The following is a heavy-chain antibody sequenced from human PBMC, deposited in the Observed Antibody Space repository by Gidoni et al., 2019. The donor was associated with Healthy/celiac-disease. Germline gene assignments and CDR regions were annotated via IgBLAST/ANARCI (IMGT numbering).Heavy chain of an antibody. D-gene: IGHD3-3*01. CDR3: TRHTGGESGYGY. CDR2: IRSKANSYAT. J-gene: IGHJ4*02. V-gene: IGHV3-73*01. CDR1: GFTFSGSA. Sequence: GFTFSGSAMHWVRQASGKGLEWVGRIRSKANSYATAYAASVKGRFTISRDDSKNTAYLQMNSLKTEDTAVYYCTRHTGGESGYGYWGQGTLVTVSS.